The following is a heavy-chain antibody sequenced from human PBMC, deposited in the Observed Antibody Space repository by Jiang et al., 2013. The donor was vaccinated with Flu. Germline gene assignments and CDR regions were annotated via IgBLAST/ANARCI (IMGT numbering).Heavy chain of an antibody. J-gene: IGHJ3*02. V-gene: IGHV1-18*01. CDR2: ISAYNGNT. CDR1: GYTFTSYG. D-gene: IGHD6-13*01. CDR3: ARVKASAAATPPSHAFDI. Sequence: SGAEVKKPGASVKVSCKASGYTFTSYGISWVRQAPGQGLEWMGWISAYNGNTNYAQKLQGRVTMTTDTSTSTAYMELRSLRSDDTAVYYCARVKASAAATPPSHAFDIWGQGTNGHRLF.